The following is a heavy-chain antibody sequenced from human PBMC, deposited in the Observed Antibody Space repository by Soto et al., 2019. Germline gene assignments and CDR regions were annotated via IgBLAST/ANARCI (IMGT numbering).Heavy chain of an antibody. D-gene: IGHD6-6*01. V-gene: IGHV3-33*01. CDR1: GFTFSSYG. CDR2: IWYDGSNK. J-gene: IGHJ6*02. Sequence: PGGSLRLSCAASGFTFSSYGMHWVRQAPGKGLEWVAVIWYDGSNKYYADSVKGRFTISRDNSKNTLYLQMNSLRAEDTAVYYCARVHYYSSSSSYDYYGMDVWGQGTTVTVSS. CDR3: ARVHYYSSSSSYDYYGMDV.